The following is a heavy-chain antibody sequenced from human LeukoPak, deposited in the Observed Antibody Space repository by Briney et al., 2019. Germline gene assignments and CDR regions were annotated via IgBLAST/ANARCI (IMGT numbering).Heavy chain of an antibody. CDR1: GGSISSSSYY. J-gene: IGHJ6*03. Sequence: SETLSLTCTVSGGSISSSSYYWGWIRQPPGKGLEWTGSIDHSGSTYYNPSLKSRVTISVDTSKNQFSLKLSSVTAADTAVYYCAGIVGYYYYYYYMDVWGKGTTVTVSS. D-gene: IGHD1-26*01. CDR2: IDHSGST. CDR3: AGIVGYYYYYYYMDV. V-gene: IGHV4-39*07.